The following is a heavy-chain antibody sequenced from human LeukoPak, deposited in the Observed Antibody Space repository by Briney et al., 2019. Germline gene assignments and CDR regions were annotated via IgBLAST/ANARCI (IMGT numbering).Heavy chain of an antibody. CDR2: NYPTGDT. J-gene: IGHJ4*02. Sequence: SETLSLTCSVSGVSFTNYYWSWVRQPAGKRLEWIGRNYPTGDTIYNPSLKSRVTMSVDRSKNHLSLKLTSVTAADAAVYYCARDLTARGSFDYWGQGILVSVSS. V-gene: IGHV4-4*07. D-gene: IGHD3-16*01. CDR3: ARDLTARGSFDY. CDR1: GVSFTNYY.